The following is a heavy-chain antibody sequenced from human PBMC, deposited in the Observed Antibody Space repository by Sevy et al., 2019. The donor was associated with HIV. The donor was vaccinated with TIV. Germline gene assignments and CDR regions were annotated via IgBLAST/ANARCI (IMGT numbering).Heavy chain of an antibody. D-gene: IGHD3-10*01. J-gene: IGHJ4*02. V-gene: IGHV3-21*01. CDR2: ISSSSSYI. CDR3: ARDGGVGTMVRGVISPSDY. Sequence: GGSLILSCAASGFTFSSYSMNWVRQAPGKGLEWVSSISSSSSYIYYADSVKGRFTISRDNAKNSLYLQMNSLRAEDTAVYYCARDGGVGTMVRGVISPSDYWGQGTLVTVSS. CDR1: GFTFSSYS.